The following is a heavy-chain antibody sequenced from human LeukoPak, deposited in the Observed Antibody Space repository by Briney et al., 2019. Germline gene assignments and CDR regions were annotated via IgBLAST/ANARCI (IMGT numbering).Heavy chain of an antibody. J-gene: IGHJ4*02. CDR1: GFTFSSYS. Sequence: KPGGSLRLSCAASGFTFSSYSMNWVRQAPGKGLEWVSSISSSSSYIYYADSVKGRFTISRDNAKNSLYLQMNSLRAEDTAVYYCARDLGDTVVTRGDYFDYWGQGTLVTVPS. V-gene: IGHV3-21*01. CDR2: ISSSSSYI. CDR3: ARDLGDTVVTRGDYFDY. D-gene: IGHD4-23*01.